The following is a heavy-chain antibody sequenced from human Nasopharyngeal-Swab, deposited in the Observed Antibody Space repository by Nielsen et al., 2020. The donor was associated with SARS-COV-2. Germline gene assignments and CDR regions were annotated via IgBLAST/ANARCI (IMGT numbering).Heavy chain of an antibody. J-gene: IGHJ4*02. V-gene: IGHV4-39*01. CDR3: VRSSSWYYFDY. CDR1: GDSIAYSTFY. CDR2: IYYNGNS. D-gene: IGHD6-13*01. Sequence: SDTLSLTCTVSGDSIAYSTFYWGSIRQPPGKGLEWIGNIYYNGNSYQNPSLSSRLTISVDKSKNQFSLQLSSVTAADTAVYYCVRSSSWYYFDYWAQGTQVTVSS.